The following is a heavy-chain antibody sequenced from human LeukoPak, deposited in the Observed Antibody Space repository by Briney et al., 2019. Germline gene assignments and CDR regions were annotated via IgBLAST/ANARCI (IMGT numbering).Heavy chain of an antibody. Sequence: SETLSLTCTVSGGSISSYYWSWIRQPPGKGLEWIGYIYYSGSTNYNPSLKSRVTISVDTSKNQFSLKLSSVTAADTAVYYCARASDSSGYYYMANWFDPWGQGTLAAVSS. CDR3: ARASDSSGYYYMANWFDP. V-gene: IGHV4-59*01. J-gene: IGHJ5*02. CDR1: GGSISSYY. CDR2: IYYSGST. D-gene: IGHD3-22*01.